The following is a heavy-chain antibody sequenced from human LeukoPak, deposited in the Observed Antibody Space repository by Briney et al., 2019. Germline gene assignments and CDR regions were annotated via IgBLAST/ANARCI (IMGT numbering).Heavy chain of an antibody. V-gene: IGHV3-30-3*01. Sequence: GGTLRLSCAASGFTFSSYAIPWVRQAPGKGLEWVAVISYDGSTEYYADSVKSRFTISRDNSKNTLYLQMNSLRAEDTAVYYCARGYTTSWYSGFQHWGQGTLVTVSS. CDR1: GFTFSSYA. CDR2: ISYDGSTE. D-gene: IGHD6-13*01. J-gene: IGHJ1*01. CDR3: ARGYTTSWYSGFQH.